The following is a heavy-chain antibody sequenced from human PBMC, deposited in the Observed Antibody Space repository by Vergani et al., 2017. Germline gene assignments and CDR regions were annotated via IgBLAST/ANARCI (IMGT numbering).Heavy chain of an antibody. CDR1: GFTFSSYA. CDR3: ARELGSSRLGDRGYFQH. V-gene: IGHV3-30-3*01. CDR2: ISYDGSNK. J-gene: IGHJ1*01. Sequence: QVQLVESVGGVVQPGRSLRLSCAASGFTFSSYAMHWVRQAPGKGLEWVAVISYDGSNKYYADSVKGRFTISRDNSKNTLYLQMNSLRADDTAVYYCARELGSSRLGDRGYFQHWGQGTLVTVSS. D-gene: IGHD3-16*01.